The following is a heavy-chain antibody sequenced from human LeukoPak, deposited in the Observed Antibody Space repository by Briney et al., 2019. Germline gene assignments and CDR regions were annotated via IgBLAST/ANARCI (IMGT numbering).Heavy chain of an antibody. Sequence: PGGSLRLSCAASGFTFSRYGMSWVRQAPGKGLEGVSAISCSGGSTYYADSVKGRFTISRDNSKNTLYLQINSLRDEDTAVYYCAKIIAAAGTNAFHIWGQGPMVPVSS. D-gene: IGHD6-13*01. CDR2: ISCSGGST. V-gene: IGHV3-23*01. J-gene: IGHJ3*02. CDR1: GFTFSRYG. CDR3: AKIIAAAGTNAFHI.